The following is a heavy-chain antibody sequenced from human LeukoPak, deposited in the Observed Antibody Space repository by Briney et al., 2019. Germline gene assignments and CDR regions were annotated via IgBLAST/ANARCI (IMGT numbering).Heavy chain of an antibody. CDR3: ATNRAGTYDRPFDI. CDR2: IYYSGGT. V-gene: IGHV4-31*03. CDR1: GGSISSGGY. Sequence: PSETLSLTCTVSGGSISSGGYWGWIRQQPGKGLEWIGYIYYSGGTYYNPSLKSRVLISIDTSKTHFSLKLSSVTAADTAVYFCATNRAGTYDRPFDIWGQGTMVTVSS. J-gene: IGHJ3*02. D-gene: IGHD1-26*01.